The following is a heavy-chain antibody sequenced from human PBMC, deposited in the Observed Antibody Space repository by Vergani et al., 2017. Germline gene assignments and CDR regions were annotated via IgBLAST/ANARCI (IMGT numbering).Heavy chain of an antibody. CDR3: ATIGYRRWGYYFDY. V-gene: IGHV4-4*02. CDR2: ICHTEDT. J-gene: IGHJ4*02. D-gene: IGHD2-2*02. CDR1: GASMSSVGYC. Sequence: QVQLQESGPGLVKPSQTLSLTCTVSGASMSSVGYCWTRVRQPPGKGLEWIGEICHTEDTKYSPSLKSRVTVSVDESRNLFSLGLNSVTAADTAVYYCATIGYRRWGYYFDYWGQGILVTVSS.